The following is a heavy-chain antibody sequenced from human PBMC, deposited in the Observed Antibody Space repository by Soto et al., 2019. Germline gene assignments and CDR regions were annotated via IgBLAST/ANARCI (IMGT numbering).Heavy chain of an antibody. D-gene: IGHD1-26*01. V-gene: IGHV1-8*01. Sequence: RHNNRQGLEWMGWMNPNSGNTGYAQKFQGRGTMTRNTSISTAYMELSSLRSEDTAVYSCARDKVGAIDYWGQGTLVTVSS. CDR3: ARDKVGAIDY. CDR2: MNPNSGNT. J-gene: IGHJ4*02.